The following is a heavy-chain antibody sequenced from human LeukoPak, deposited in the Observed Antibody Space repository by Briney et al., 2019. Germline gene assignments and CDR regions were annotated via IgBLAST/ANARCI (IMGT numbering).Heavy chain of an antibody. Sequence: SETLSLTCTVSGGSISSSSYYWGWIRQPPGKGLEWIGSIYYSGSTYYNPSLKSRVTISVDTSKNQFSLKLSSVTAADTAVYYCARGSHGGYMIHYYYMDVWGKGTTVTVSS. D-gene: IGHD5-12*01. CDR2: IYYSGST. V-gene: IGHV4-39*07. CDR1: GGSISSSSYY. CDR3: ARGSHGGYMIHYYYMDV. J-gene: IGHJ6*03.